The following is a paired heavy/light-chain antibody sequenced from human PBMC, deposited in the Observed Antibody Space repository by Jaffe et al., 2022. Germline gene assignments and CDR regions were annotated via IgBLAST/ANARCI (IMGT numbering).Heavy chain of an antibody. CDR3: ARFNIAEVYSSGWYYYMDV. J-gene: IGHJ6*03. CDR1: GFTFSSYE. D-gene: IGHD6-19*01. CDR2: ISSSGSTI. Sequence: EVQLVESGGGLVQPGGSLRLSCAASGFTFSSYEMNWVRQAPGKGLEWVSYISSSGSTIYYADSVKGRFTISRDNAKNSLYLQMNSLRAEDTAVYYCARFNIAEVYSSGWYYYMDVWGKGTTVTVSS. V-gene: IGHV3-48*03.
Light chain of an antibody. V-gene: IGKV3D-15*01. Sequence: EIVMMQSPATLSVSPGERATLSCRASQSVSSNLAWYQQKPGQAPRLLIYGASTRATGIPARFSGSGSGTEFTLTISSLQSEDFAVYYCQQYNNWPPLTFGGGTKVEIK. CDR2: GAS. CDR3: QQYNNWPPLT. CDR1: QSVSSN. J-gene: IGKJ4*01.